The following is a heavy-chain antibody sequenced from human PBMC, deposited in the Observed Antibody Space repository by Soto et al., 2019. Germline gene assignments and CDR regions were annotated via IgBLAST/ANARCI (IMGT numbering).Heavy chain of an antibody. CDR3: ARETQDFDY. V-gene: IGHV4-38-2*02. J-gene: IGHJ4*02. CDR1: GYSISSGYY. CDR2: IYHSGST. Sequence: LSLTCAVSGYSISSGYYWGWIRQPPGKGLEWIGSIYHSGSTYYNPSLKSRVTISVDTSKNQFSLKLSSVTAADTAVYYCARETQDFDYWGQGTLVTVSS.